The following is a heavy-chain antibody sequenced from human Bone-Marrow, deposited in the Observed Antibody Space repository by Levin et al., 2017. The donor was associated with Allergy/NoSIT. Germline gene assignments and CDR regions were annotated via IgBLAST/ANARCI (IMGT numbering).Heavy chain of an antibody. Sequence: GGSLRLSCAASGFIFSGYLMSWVRQAPGKGLECVSTITGSGDKTYYSDSVQGRFTISRDNSKNTLYLQMNSLTAEDTAVYYCARRPAGNRYFEYWGQGTLVTVSP. CDR1: GFIFSGYL. CDR3: ARRPAGNRYFEY. V-gene: IGHV3-23*01. CDR2: ITGSGDKT. D-gene: IGHD2-2*01. J-gene: IGHJ4*02.